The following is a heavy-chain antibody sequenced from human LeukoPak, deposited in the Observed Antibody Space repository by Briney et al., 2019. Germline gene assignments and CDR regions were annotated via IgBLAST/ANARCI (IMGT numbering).Heavy chain of an antibody. CDR1: GFTFSSYA. CDR2: ISYDESNK. Sequence: GGSLRLSCAASGFTFSSYAMHWVRQAPGKGLEWVAVISYDESNKYYADSVKGRLIISRDNSKNTLYLQMHSLRAEDTALYYCARETGSSVGSTDFDYWGQGTLVTVSS. V-gene: IGHV3-30-3*01. CDR3: ARETGSSVGSTDFDY. D-gene: IGHD6-6*01. J-gene: IGHJ4*02.